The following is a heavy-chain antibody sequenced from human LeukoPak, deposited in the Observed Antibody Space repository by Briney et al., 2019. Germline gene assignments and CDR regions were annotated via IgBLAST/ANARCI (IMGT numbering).Heavy chain of an antibody. J-gene: IGHJ4*02. Sequence: SETLSLTCTVSGASIRSYYWSWIRQPPGKGLAWIAYMYYSETPNYNPSLRSRVSMSGDTSRNQFSLKLNSVTAADTAVYYCARSYDTNNRQRFDYWGQGILVTVSP. CDR3: ARSYDTNNRQRFDY. V-gene: IGHV4-59*08. CDR1: GASIRSYY. D-gene: IGHD3-22*01. CDR2: MYYSETP.